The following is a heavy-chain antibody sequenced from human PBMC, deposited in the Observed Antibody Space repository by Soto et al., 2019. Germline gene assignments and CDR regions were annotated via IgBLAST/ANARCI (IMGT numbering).Heavy chain of an antibody. Sequence: VGSLRLSCAASGFTFSSYSMNWVRQAPGKGLEWVSSISSSSSYIYYADSVKGRFTISRDNAKNSLYLQMNSLRAEDTAVYYCARDSIIAAAAFDYWGQGTLVTSPQ. CDR1: GFTFSSYS. CDR3: ARDSIIAAAAFDY. V-gene: IGHV3-21*01. D-gene: IGHD6-13*01. J-gene: IGHJ4*02. CDR2: ISSSSSYI.